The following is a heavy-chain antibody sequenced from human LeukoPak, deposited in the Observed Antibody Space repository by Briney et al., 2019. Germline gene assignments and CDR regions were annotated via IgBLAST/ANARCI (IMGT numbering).Heavy chain of an antibody. CDR3: AKDDGSGTTDY. J-gene: IGHJ4*02. Sequence: GGSLRLSCAASGFTFSSYAMNWVRQAPGKGLEWVSAISGSGGSTYYADSVKGRLTISRDNSKNTLYLQMKSLRADDTAVYYCAKDDGSGTTDYWGQGTLVTVSS. V-gene: IGHV3-23*01. CDR2: ISGSGGST. D-gene: IGHD3-10*01. CDR1: GFTFSSYA.